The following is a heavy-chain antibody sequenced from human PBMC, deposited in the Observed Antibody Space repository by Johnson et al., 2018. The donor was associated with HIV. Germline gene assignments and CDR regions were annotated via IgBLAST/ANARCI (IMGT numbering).Heavy chain of an antibody. Sequence: VQVVESGGGLVQPGRSLRLSCAASGFTFDDYAMHWVRQAPGKGLEWVSGISWNSGSIGYADSVKGRFTISRDNAKNSLYLQMNSLRAEDTALYYCAKTERRWLQFDAFDIWGQGTMVTVSS. CDR1: GFTFDDYA. D-gene: IGHD5-24*01. CDR2: ISWNSGSI. J-gene: IGHJ3*02. CDR3: AKTERRWLQFDAFDI. V-gene: IGHV3-9*01.